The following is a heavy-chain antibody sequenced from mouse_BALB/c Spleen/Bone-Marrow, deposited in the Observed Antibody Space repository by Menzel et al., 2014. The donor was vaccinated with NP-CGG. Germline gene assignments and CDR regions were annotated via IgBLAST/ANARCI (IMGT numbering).Heavy chain of an antibody. J-gene: IGHJ4*01. Sequence: VQLQQPGPELVKPGASVKISCKTSGYTFTEYTMHWVKQSHGKSLEWIGSINPNNGGTNYNQKFKGKATLTVDKSSSTAYMEFRSLTSEDSAVYYCARGDGYYIYATDYWGQGTSVTVSS. CDR1: GYTFTEYT. V-gene: IGHV1-18*01. CDR2: INPNNGGT. D-gene: IGHD2-3*01. CDR3: ARGDGYYIYATDY.